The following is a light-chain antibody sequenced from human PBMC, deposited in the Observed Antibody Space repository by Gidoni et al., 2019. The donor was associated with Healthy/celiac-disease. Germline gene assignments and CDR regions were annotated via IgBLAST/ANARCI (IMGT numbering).Light chain of an antibody. Sequence: EIVLTQSPGTLSLSPGERATLSCRASQSVSSSYLACHQQKPGQATRLLIYGASSRASGIPDRFSGSGSGKDFTLTISRLEPEDFAVYYCQQYGSSSTFGGGTKVEIK. CDR1: QSVSSSY. CDR2: GAS. J-gene: IGKJ4*01. CDR3: QQYGSSST. V-gene: IGKV3-20*01.